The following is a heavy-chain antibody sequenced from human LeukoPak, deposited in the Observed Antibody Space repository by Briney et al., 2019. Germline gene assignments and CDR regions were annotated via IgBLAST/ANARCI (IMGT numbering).Heavy chain of an antibody. V-gene: IGHV4-59*11. J-gene: IGHJ3*02. CDR2: IDYRGSS. CDR3: ARDHPVADWAADI. CDR1: GGSISSHS. Sequence: PAETLSLTCSASGGSISSHSWSWIRQAPGKGLEWIGYIDYRGSSNYNPSLKSRVTISADPSKNQFSLKLTSVTAADTAIYYCARDHPVADWAADIRGRGTMVTVSS. D-gene: IGHD3-9*01.